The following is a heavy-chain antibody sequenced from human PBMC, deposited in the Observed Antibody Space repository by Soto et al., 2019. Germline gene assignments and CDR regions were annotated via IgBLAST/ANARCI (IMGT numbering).Heavy chain of an antibody. J-gene: IGHJ6*02. CDR1: GFTFDDYT. V-gene: IGHV3-43*01. CDR2: ISWDGGST. Sequence: GGSLRLSCAASGFTFDDYTMHWVRQAPGKGLEWVSLISWDGGSTYYADSVKGRFTISRDNSKNSLYLQMNSLRTEDTALYYCAKDAYSSGWYRSDYYYYGMDVWGQGTTVTVSS. CDR3: AKDAYSSGWYRSDYYYYGMDV. D-gene: IGHD6-19*01.